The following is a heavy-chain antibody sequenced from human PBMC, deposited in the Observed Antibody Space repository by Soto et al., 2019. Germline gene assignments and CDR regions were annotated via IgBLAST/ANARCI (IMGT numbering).Heavy chain of an antibody. D-gene: IGHD6-19*01. CDR2: IKQDGSDK. J-gene: IGHJ6*02. V-gene: IGHV3-7*01. CDR3: ARLYPGSGWPYHYYGMDV. CDR1: GFTFSSYW. Sequence: GGSLRLSCAASGFTFSSYWMSWVRQAPGKGLEWVANIKQDGSDKYYVDSVKGRFTISRDNAKNSLYLQMNSLRAEDTAVYYCARLYPGSGWPYHYYGMDVWGQGTTVTVSS.